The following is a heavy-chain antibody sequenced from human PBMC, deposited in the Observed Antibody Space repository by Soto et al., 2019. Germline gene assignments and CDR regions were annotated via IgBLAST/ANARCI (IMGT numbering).Heavy chain of an antibody. CDR1: GYTFTSYY. Sequence: GASVKVSCNASGYTFTSYYMHWVRQAPGQGLEWMGIINPSGGSTSYAQKFQGRVTMTRDTSTSTVYMELSSLRSEDTAVYYCARDRPSSIGTQLVPHRRAPEDAFDIWGQGTMVTVSS. V-gene: IGHV1-46*01. J-gene: IGHJ3*02. CDR2: INPSGGST. D-gene: IGHD6-13*01. CDR3: ARDRPSSIGTQLVPHRRAPEDAFDI.